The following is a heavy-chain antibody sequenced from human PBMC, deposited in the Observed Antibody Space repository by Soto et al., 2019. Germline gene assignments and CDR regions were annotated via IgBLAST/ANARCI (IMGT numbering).Heavy chain of an antibody. D-gene: IGHD3-3*01. CDR1: GGSISSYY. V-gene: IGHV4-59*01. J-gene: IGHJ5*02. CDR3: ARDRSSDYDFWSGYYRDNWFDP. CDR2: IYYSGST. Sequence: SETLSLTCTVSGGSISSYYWSWIRQPPGKGLEWIGYIYYSGSTNYNPSLKSRVTISVDTSKNQFSLKLSSVTAADTAVYYCARDRSSDYDFWSGYYRDNWFDPWGQGTLVTVSS.